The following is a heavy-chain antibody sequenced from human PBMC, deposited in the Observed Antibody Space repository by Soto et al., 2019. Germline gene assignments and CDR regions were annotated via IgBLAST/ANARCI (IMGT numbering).Heavy chain of an antibody. D-gene: IGHD2-2*01. Sequence: ASVKVSCKASGYTFTSYGISWVRQAPGQGLEWMGWISAYNGNTNYAQKLQGRVTMTTDTSTSTAYMELRSLRSDDTAVYYCAREVDPLLSQTYEAFDIWHRGTMVT. J-gene: IGHJ3*02. CDR1: GYTFTSYG. V-gene: IGHV1-18*01. CDR3: AREVDPLLSQTYEAFDI. CDR2: ISAYNGNT.